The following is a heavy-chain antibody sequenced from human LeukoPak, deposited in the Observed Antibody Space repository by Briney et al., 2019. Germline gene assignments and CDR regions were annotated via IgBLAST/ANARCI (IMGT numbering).Heavy chain of an antibody. V-gene: IGHV3-23*01. D-gene: IGHD3-22*01. J-gene: IGHJ4*02. Sequence: GGSLGLSCAASESTFSVYAMSWVRQAPGKGLEWVSSITSAGENTFYTGSVKGRFTISRDNSRNTLYLQMNSLRAEDTAIYYCAKDRPNYYGSNGHYYRRDGDYWGQGTLVTVSS. CDR3: AKDRPNYYGSNGHYYRRDGDY. CDR1: ESTFSVYA. CDR2: ITSAGENT.